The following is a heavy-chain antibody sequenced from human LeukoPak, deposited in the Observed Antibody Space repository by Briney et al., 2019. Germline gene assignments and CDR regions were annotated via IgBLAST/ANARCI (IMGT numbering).Heavy chain of an antibody. CDR2: MYYSGRS. CDR3: ARVVGNLVPTILDS. CDR1: GGSISSHY. V-gene: IGHV4-59*11. Sequence: SETLSLTCTVSGGSISSHYWSWVRQPPGKGLEWIGHMYYSGRSSYNPSLKSRVTISLDTSKNQFSLKLSSVTAADTALYYCARVVGNLVPTILDSWGQGTVVTVSS. J-gene: IGHJ5*01. D-gene: IGHD1-26*01.